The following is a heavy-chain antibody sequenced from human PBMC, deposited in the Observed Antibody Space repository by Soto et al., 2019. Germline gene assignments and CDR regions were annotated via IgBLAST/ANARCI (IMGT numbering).Heavy chain of an antibody. Sequence: PSETLSLTCTVSGGSISSGGYYWSWIRQHPGKGLEWIGYIYYSGSTYYNPSLKSRVTISVDTSKNQFSLKLSSVTAADTAVYYCARGRKGRYFDWLSNSWFDPWGQGTLVNV. V-gene: IGHV4-31*03. CDR3: ARGRKGRYFDWLSNSWFDP. CDR1: GGSISSGGYY. J-gene: IGHJ5*02. CDR2: IYYSGST. D-gene: IGHD3-9*01.